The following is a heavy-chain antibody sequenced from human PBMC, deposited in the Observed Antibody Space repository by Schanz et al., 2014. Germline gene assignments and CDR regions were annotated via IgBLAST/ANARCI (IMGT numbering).Heavy chain of an antibody. Sequence: EVQLLESGGGLVQPGGSLRLSCVASGFTFFGSFAMSWVRQAPGKGLEWVSRMIGSGSSVFYADSVKGRFTISRDNSKNTLYLQMNSLRAEDTAVYYCARDHQWLARYYMDVWGKGTTVTVSS. CDR3: ARDHQWLARYYMDV. D-gene: IGHD6-19*01. CDR1: GFTFFGSFA. J-gene: IGHJ6*03. CDR2: MIGSGSSV. V-gene: IGHV3-23*01.